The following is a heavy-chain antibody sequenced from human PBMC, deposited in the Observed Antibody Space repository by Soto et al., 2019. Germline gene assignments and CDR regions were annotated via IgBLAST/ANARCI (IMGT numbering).Heavy chain of an antibody. CDR1: GYPFTSYE. CDR3: ARFGSTITVTTLDW. V-gene: IGHV1-8*01. CDR2: MNPNSGNT. D-gene: IGHD1-20*01. Sequence: GASVELSCKASGYPFTSYESNWVGQATGQGLEWMGWMNPNSGNTGYAQKFQGRVTMTRNTSISTAYMELSSLRSEDTAVYFCARFGSTITVTTLDWWRQRTMLTLSS. J-gene: IGHJ4*02.